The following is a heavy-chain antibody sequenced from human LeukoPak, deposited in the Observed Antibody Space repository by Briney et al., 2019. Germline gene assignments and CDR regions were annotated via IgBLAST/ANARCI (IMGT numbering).Heavy chain of an antibody. CDR3: AKLCIYDSPPRNY. CDR1: GFTFSSYA. J-gene: IGHJ4*02. D-gene: IGHD3-22*01. V-gene: IGHV3-23*01. Sequence: PGGSLRLSCAASGFTFSSYATSWVRQPPGKGLEWVSGINGGGGSTYYADSVKGRFTISRDNSKNTLYLQMNSLRAEDTAVYYCAKLCIYDSPPRNYWGQGTLVTVSS. CDR2: INGGGGST.